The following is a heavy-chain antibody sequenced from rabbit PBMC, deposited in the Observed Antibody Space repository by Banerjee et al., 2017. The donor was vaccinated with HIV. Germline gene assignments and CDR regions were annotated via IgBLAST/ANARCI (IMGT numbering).Heavy chain of an antibody. D-gene: IGHD6-1*01. Sequence: QEQLEESGGDLVKPEGSLTLTCTASGFSFSSSYWIWWVRQAPGKGLEYIGDINTGSGSSYYASWAKGRFTISKTSSTTVTLQMTSLTPADTATYFCARDNGYAIDLWGPGTLVTVS. J-gene: IGHJ6*01. CDR2: INTGSGSS. CDR1: GFSFSSSYW. V-gene: IGHV1S45*01. CDR3: ARDNGYAIDL.